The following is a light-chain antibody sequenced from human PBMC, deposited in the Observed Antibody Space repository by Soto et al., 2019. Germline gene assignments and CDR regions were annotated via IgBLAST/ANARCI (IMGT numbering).Light chain of an antibody. V-gene: IGKV3-15*01. J-gene: IGKJ4*01. CDR1: QSVSSS. CDR2: GAS. CDR3: QQYNNWPPT. Sequence: EIVMTQSPATLSVSPGERATLSCRASQSVSSSLAWYQQKPGQAPRLLIYGASTRATGIPARFSGSGSGTDFTLTISSLQSEDFAVYYCQQYNNWPPTFGGGTKVEIK.